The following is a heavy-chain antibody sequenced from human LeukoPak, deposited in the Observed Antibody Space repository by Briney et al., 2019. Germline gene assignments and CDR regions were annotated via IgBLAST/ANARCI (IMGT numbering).Heavy chain of an antibody. CDR1: GFPFSSFW. J-gene: IGHJ4*02. CDR2: IRWDDER. V-gene: IGHV3-7*01. Sequence: GGSLRLPCSASGFPFSSFWMRWLRQATGKAREWVASIRWDDERHHVDSVTGRFSVSRDNAKNSLYLQMNSLRAEDTAVYFCSRITTNGYFEYWGQGALVTVSS. D-gene: IGHD1-1*01. CDR3: SRITTNGYFEY.